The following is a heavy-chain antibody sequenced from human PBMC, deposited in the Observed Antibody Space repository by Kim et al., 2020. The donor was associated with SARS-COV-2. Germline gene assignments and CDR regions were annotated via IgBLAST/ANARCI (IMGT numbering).Heavy chain of an antibody. CDR3: ARATYYYGSGSPRVGMDV. J-gene: IGHJ6*02. Sequence: SETLSLTCTVSGGSISSYYWSWIRQPPGKGLEWIGYIYYSGSTNYNPSLKSRVTISVDTSKNQFSLKLSSVTAADTAVYYCARATYYYGSGSPRVGMDVWGQGTTVTVSS. V-gene: IGHV4-59*01. CDR2: IYYSGST. CDR1: GGSISSYY. D-gene: IGHD3-10*01.